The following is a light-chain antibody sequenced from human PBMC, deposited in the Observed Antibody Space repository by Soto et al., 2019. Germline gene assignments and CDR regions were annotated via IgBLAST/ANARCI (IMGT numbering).Light chain of an antibody. V-gene: IGKV1-12*01. CDR1: QGIGIY. CDR2: AAS. J-gene: IGKJ2*01. Sequence: DIQMTQSPSSVSASVGDRVTITCRASQGIGIYLAWYQQKPGKAPKLLIYAASTLQSGVPSRFRGSGSETDFSLTISSLQPEDFATYFCQQANSLPYTFGQGTKLEIK. CDR3: QQANSLPYT.